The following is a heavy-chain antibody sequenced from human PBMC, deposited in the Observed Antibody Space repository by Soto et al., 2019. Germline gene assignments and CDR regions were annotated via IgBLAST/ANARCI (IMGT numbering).Heavy chain of an antibody. J-gene: IGHJ4*02. Sequence: SVKVSCKASGGTFSSYAISWVRQAPGQGLEWMGGIIPIFGTANYAQKFQGRVTITADKSTSTAYMELSSLRSEDTAVYYCARDPGGSSGWYPDFDYWGQGTLVTVSS. CDR2: IIPIFGTA. CDR1: GGTFSSYA. V-gene: IGHV1-69*06. D-gene: IGHD6-19*01. CDR3: ARDPGGSSGWYPDFDY.